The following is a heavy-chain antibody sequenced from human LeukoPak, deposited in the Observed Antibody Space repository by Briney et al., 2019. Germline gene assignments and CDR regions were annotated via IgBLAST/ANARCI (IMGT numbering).Heavy chain of an antibody. J-gene: IGHJ4*02. CDR2: IKQDGSAR. CDR3: ARVGYYDSSGF. V-gene: IGHV3-7*04. CDR1: GFTFSNFW. D-gene: IGHD3-22*01. Sequence: GGSLRLSCAASGFTFSNFWMSWVRQAPGKGLEWVANIKQDGSARYSVDSVKGRFTISRDNAENSLYLQMNSLRAEDTAVYYCARVGYYDSSGFWGQGTLVTVSS.